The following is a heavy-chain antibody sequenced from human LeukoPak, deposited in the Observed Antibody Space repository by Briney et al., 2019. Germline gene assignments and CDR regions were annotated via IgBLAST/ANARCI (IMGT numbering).Heavy chain of an antibody. CDR1: GFTFSSYE. CDR2: ISSSGSTI. D-gene: IGHD6-13*01. Sequence: GGSLRLSCAASGFTFSSYEMNWVRQAPGKGLEWVSYISSSGSTIYYADSVKGRFTISRDNAKNSLYLQMNSLRAEDTAVYYCAGSIAAAGYYWGQGTLVTVSS. J-gene: IGHJ4*02. CDR3: AGSIAAAGYY. V-gene: IGHV3-48*03.